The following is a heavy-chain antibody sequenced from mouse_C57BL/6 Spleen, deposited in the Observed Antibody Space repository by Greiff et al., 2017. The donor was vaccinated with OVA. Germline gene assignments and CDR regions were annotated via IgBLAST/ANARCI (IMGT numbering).Heavy chain of an antibody. J-gene: IGHJ1*03. V-gene: IGHV5-16*01. D-gene: IGHD2-4*01. CDR2: INYDGSST. CDR1: GFTFSDYY. CDR3: ASVYYDYAYWYFDV. Sequence: EVKLVESEGGLVQPGSSMKLSCTASGFTFSDYYMAWVRQVPEKGLEWVANINYDGSSTYYLDSLKSRFIISRDNAKNILYLQMSSLKSEDTATYYCASVYYDYAYWYFDVWGTGTTVTVSS.